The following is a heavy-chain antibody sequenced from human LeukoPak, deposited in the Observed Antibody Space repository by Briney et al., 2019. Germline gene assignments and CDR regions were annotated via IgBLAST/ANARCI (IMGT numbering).Heavy chain of an antibody. Sequence: GGSLRLSCATSDFTFSSHWMHWVRQAPGKGLESVSRIISDGRSISYAVSVKGRFTISRDNAKNTLYLQMNSLRAEDTAVYYCARGHVAGSDRHWDYWGQGALVTVSS. CDR3: ARGHVAGSDRHWDY. CDR1: DFTFSSHW. V-gene: IGHV3-74*01. CDR2: IISDGRSI. J-gene: IGHJ4*02. D-gene: IGHD6-19*01.